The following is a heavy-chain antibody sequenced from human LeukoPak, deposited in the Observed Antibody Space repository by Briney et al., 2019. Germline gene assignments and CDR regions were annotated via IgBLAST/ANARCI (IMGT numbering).Heavy chain of an antibody. CDR3: ARARDYVWGSYRPYYFDY. D-gene: IGHD3-16*02. Sequence: SSETLSLTCTVSGGSISSYYWSWIRQPPGKGLEWIGYIYYSASTNYNPSLKSRVTISVDTSKNQFSLKLSSVTAADTAVYYCARARDYVWGSYRPYYFDYWGQGTLVTVSS. V-gene: IGHV4-59*01. J-gene: IGHJ4*02. CDR2: IYYSAST. CDR1: GGSISSYY.